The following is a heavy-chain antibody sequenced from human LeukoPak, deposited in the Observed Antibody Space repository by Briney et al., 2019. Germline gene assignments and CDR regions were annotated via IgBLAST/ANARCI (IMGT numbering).Heavy chain of an antibody. Sequence: GGSLRLSCAASGFTFSSYGMHWVRQAPGKGLEWVAVIWYDGSNKYYADSVKGRFTISRDNSKNTLYLQMNSLRAEDTAVYYCARDLNYYYGMDVWGQGTTVTVSS. CDR3: ARDLNYYYGMDV. CDR1: GFTFSSYG. V-gene: IGHV3-33*01. J-gene: IGHJ6*02. CDR2: IWYDGSNK.